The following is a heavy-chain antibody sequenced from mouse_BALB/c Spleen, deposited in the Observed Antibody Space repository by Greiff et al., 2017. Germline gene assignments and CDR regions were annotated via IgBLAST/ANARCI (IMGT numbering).Heavy chain of an antibody. CDR2: INPSSGYT. J-gene: IGHJ2*01. Sequence: QVQLKESAAELARPGASVKMSCKASGYTFTSYTMHWVKQRPGQGLEWIGYINPSSGYTEYNQKFKDKTTLTADKSSSTAYMQLSSLTSEDSAVYYCARRPFYYYGSSYIDYWGQGTTLTVSS. V-gene: IGHV1-4*02. CDR1: GYTFTSYT. CDR3: ARRPFYYYGSSYIDY. D-gene: IGHD1-1*01.